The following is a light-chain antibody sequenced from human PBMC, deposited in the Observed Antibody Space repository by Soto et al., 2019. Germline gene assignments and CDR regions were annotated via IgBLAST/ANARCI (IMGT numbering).Light chain of an antibody. CDR2: DTF. V-gene: IGKV3-20*01. CDR3: QHYGTSSFA. J-gene: IGKJ4*01. CDR1: QSISSSH. Sequence: EIVLTQSPGTLTLSPGQGATLSCRASQSISSSHLAWYQQKPGQAPRLLIYDTFSRATGIPDRFRGSGSGTDFTLTISRLEPEDFAVYYCQHYGTSSFAFGGGTNVEIK.